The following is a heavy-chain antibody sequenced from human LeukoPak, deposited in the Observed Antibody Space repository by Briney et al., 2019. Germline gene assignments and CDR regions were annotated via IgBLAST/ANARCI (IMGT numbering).Heavy chain of an antibody. CDR3: ARDADEYCSSTTCRGGSFDI. CDR1: GFTFSSYW. J-gene: IGHJ3*02. Sequence: GGSLRLSCVASGFTFSSYWMAWVRQAPGKGLEWVANISQDGSDKNYVDSVKGRFTISRDNSKNSLCLQMNSLRAEDTAVYYCARDADEYCSSTTCRGGSFDIWGQGTMVTVSS. V-gene: IGHV3-7*01. CDR2: ISQDGSDK. D-gene: IGHD2-2*01.